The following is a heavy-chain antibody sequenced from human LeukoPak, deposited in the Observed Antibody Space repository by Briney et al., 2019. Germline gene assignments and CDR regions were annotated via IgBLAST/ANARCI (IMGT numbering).Heavy chain of an antibody. D-gene: IGHD1-26*01. CDR1: GFTFSSYS. J-gene: IGHJ3*02. CDR3: ARDAPTAQATPDAFDI. V-gene: IGHV3-48*01. Sequence: PGGSLRLSCAASGFTFSSYSMNWVRQAPGKGLEWVSYISSSSTIYYADSVKGRFTISRDNAKNSLYLQMNSLRAEDTAVYYCARDAPTAQATPDAFDIWGQGTMVTVSS. CDR2: ISSSSTI.